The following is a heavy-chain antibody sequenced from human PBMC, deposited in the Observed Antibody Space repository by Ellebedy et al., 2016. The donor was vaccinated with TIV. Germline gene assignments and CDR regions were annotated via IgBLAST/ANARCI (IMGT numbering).Heavy chain of an antibody. CDR1: GFTFSSFG. J-gene: IGHJ4*02. V-gene: IGHV3-33*01. D-gene: IGHD3-3*01. CDR2: IWYDGSNE. Sequence: PGGSLRLSCAASGFTFSSFGMHWVRQAPGKGLEWVALIWYDGSNEYYANSVEGRFTISRDNSKNTMYLHINSLRAEDTAVYYCARGPYDFSIGFDLWGQGTLVTASS. CDR3: ARGPYDFSIGFDL.